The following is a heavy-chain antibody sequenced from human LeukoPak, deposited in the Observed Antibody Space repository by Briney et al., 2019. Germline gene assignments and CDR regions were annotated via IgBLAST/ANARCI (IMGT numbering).Heavy chain of an antibody. CDR3: ARDGTGSGFDY. Sequence: GGSLRLSCAASGFSFSSYGMHWVRQAPGKGLEWVAVIWYDGSNKYYADSVKGRFTISRDNSKNTLYLQMNSLRVEDTAVYYCARDGTGSGFDYWGQGTLVTVSS. V-gene: IGHV3-33*01. CDR2: IWYDGSNK. D-gene: IGHD1-7*01. J-gene: IGHJ4*02. CDR1: GFSFSSYG.